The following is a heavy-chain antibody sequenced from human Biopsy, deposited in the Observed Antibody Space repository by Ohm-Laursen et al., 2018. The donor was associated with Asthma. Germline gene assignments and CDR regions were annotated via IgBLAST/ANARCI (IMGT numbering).Heavy chain of an antibody. CDR1: GFAVSRDH. J-gene: IGHJ4*02. Sequence: SLRLSCAASGFAVSRDHMFWVRQAPGKGLEWVSVIHSGGTSHTADSVRGRFTISRDYSKNTLYLQMHSLRAEDTAVYYCARGDSSNWSHYYFDNWGQGTLVTVSS. CDR3: ARGDSSNWSHYYFDN. D-gene: IGHD3-22*01. CDR2: IHSGGTS. V-gene: IGHV3-53*01.